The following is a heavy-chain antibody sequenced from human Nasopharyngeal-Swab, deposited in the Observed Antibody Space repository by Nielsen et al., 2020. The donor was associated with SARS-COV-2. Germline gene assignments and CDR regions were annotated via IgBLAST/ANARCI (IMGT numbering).Heavy chain of an antibody. CDR3: ARDGLDYDFWSAYFMDV. Sequence: WIRQPPGPGLEWVSSISSSSYIYYADSVKGRFTISRDNAKNSLYLQMNSLRAEDTAVYYCARDGLDYDFWSAYFMDVWGQGTTVTVSS. D-gene: IGHD3-3*01. CDR2: ISSSSYI. J-gene: IGHJ6*02. V-gene: IGHV3-69-1*01.